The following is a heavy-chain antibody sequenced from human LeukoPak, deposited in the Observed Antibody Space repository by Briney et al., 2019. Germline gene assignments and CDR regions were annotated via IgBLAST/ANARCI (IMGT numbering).Heavy chain of an antibody. CDR3: TREGHYSGYDSVGKWY. Sequence: ASVKVSCKASGYRFTGFYLHWVRQAPGQGLEWMGGINPNSGVTKYVQKFRDRVTMTRDTSTSTAYMELRRLRSDDTAVYYCTREGHYSGYDSVGKWYWGQGTLVTVSS. J-gene: IGHJ4*02. CDR2: INPNSGVT. D-gene: IGHD5-12*01. CDR1: GYRFTGFY. V-gene: IGHV1-2*02.